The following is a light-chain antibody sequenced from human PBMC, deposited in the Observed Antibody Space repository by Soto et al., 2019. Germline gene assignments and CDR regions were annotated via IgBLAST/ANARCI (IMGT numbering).Light chain of an antibody. J-gene: IGKJ5*01. V-gene: IGKV1-39*01. CDR3: QQYNDSFPYT. Sequence: DIQMTQSPSSLSASVGDRVTITCRASQSISRYLNWYQHRPGQAPKLLINAASNLRSGVPSRFSGSGSGTDFTLTITSLQPEDFATYYCQQYNDSFPYTFGQGTRLEIK. CDR1: QSISRY. CDR2: AAS.